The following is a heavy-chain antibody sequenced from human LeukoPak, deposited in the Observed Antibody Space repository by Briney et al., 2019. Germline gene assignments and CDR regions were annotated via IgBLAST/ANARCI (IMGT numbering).Heavy chain of an antibody. Sequence: PSETLSLTCAVYGGSFSGYYWTWIRQPPGKGLEWIGYIYYSGSTKYNPSLKSRVTISLDTSKNQFSLKLSSVTAADTAVYYCARAGDTVTSEDYYYYGLDVWGRGTTVTVSS. CDR1: GGSFSGYY. D-gene: IGHD4-17*01. V-gene: IGHV4-59*01. J-gene: IGHJ6*02. CDR2: IYYSGST. CDR3: ARAGDTVTSEDYYYYGLDV.